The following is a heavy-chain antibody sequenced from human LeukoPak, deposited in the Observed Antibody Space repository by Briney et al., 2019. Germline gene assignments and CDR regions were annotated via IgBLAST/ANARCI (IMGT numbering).Heavy chain of an antibody. V-gene: IGHV7-4-1*02. J-gene: IGHJ4*02. CDR1: GYTFTSYA. D-gene: IGHD3-10*01. CDR3: ARDQRVFGELSPDY. Sequence: ASVKVSCKASGYTFTSYAMNWVRQAPGQGLEWMGWINTNTGNPTYAQGFTGRFVFSLDTSVSTAYLQISSLKAEDTAAYYCARDQRVFGELSPDYWGQGTLVTVSS. CDR2: INTNTGNP.